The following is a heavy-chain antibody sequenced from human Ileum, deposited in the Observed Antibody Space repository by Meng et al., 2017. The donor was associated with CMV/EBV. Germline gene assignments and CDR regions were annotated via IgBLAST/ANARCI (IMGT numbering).Heavy chain of an antibody. CDR2: IWYDESNK. Sequence: AASGFTFSSYGIHWVRQAPGKGLEWVALIWYDESNKYYADSVKGRFTISRDNSKNTLYLQMNSLRAEDTAVYYCAKDSQYSSSSLDYWGQGTLVTVSS. CDR1: GFTFSSYG. V-gene: IGHV3-33*06. CDR3: AKDSQYSSSSLDY. J-gene: IGHJ4*02. D-gene: IGHD6-6*01.